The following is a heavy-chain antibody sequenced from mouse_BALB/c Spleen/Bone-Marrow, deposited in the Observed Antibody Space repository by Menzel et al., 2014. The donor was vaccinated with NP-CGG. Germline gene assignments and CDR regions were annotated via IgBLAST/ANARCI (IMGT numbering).Heavy chain of an antibody. CDR3: ARGDWDDAY. CDR1: GYTFTDYW. J-gene: IGHJ3*01. V-gene: IGHV1-69*01. CDR2: IDTSDSYT. Sequence: VQLQESGAELVMPGASVKMSCKASGYTFTDYWMHWVKQRPGQGLEWIGAIDTSDSYTSYNQKFKGKATLTVDESSSTAYMQLSSLTSEDSADYYCARGDWDDAYWGQGTLVTVSA. D-gene: IGHD4-1*01.